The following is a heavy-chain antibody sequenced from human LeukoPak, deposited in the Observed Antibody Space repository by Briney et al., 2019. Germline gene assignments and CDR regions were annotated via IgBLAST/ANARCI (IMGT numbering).Heavy chain of an antibody. V-gene: IGHV3-30*18. J-gene: IGHJ4*02. D-gene: IGHD2-2*01. CDR3: AKDPCSTTSCYSVY. CDR1: GFTFSSYG. CDR2: ISYDGSNK. Sequence: PGRSLRLSCAASGFTFSSYGMHWVRQAPGKGLDWVAVISYDGSNKYYADSVKGRFTISRDNSKNTPYLQMNSLRAEDTAVYYCAKDPCSTTSCYSVYWGQGTLVTVSS.